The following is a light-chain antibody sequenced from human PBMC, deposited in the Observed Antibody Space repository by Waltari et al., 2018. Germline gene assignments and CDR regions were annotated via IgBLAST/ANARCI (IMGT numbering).Light chain of an antibody. J-gene: IGKJ2*01. V-gene: IGKV3-20*01. Sequence: EVVLTQSPDTLSLSPWERATLSCRASQSLTKRYLAWYQQKPGRAPRLRIYGESSRAAGIPDRFSGSGSGTDFTLTISRLEPEDFAVYYCQQYGSSVLYTFGQGTKLEIK. CDR2: GES. CDR1: QSLTKRY. CDR3: QQYGSSVLYT.